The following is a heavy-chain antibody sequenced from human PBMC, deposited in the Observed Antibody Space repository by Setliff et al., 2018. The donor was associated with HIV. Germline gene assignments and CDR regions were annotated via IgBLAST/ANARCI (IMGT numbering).Heavy chain of an antibody. Sequence: PGGSQRLSCAASGFTFSDHYMDWVRQAPGKGLEWVGRIRNKANTYTTEYAASVKGRFIISRDDSKNTLYLEMNSLKTEDTAVYYCARGTARDLWSGYFGNWGQGVLVTVSS. CDR3: ARGTARDLWSGYFGN. D-gene: IGHD3-3*01. CDR2: IRNKANTYTT. J-gene: IGHJ4*02. CDR1: GFTFSDHY. V-gene: IGHV3-72*01.